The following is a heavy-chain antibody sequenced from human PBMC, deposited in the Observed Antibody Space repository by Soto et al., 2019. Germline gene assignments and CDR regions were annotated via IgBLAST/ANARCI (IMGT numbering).Heavy chain of an antibody. D-gene: IGHD3-16*01. CDR2: IHPSGDTT. V-gene: IGHV1-46*02. CDR3: AKGLWGSWTVDY. J-gene: IGHJ4*02. CDR1: GFTFQNYH. Sequence: QVQLVQSGAEVKEPGASVKVSCKASGFTFQNYHMHWVRQAPGQGLEWMGIIHPSGDTTTYAQNFQGRLRMNRDWCTSTADMELSGLTSGDTAGYCCAKGLWGSWTVDYGGQGALIGVSS.